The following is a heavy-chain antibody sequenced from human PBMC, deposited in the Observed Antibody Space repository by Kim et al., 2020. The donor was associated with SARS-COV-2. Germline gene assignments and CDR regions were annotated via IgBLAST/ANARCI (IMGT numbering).Heavy chain of an antibody. Sequence: YAPKFQGRVTIPADESTSTAYMELSSLRSEDTAVYYCARSYDSRYYYGMDVWGQGTTVTVSS. D-gene: IGHD3-22*01. J-gene: IGHJ6*02. V-gene: IGHV1-69*01. CDR3: ARSYDSRYYYGMDV.